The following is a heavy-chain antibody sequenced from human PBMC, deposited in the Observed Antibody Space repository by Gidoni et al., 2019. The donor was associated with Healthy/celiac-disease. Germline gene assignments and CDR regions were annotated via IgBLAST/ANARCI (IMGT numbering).Heavy chain of an antibody. CDR3: ARQTGDRQLGAFDI. CDR2: VIPILGIA. J-gene: IGHJ3*02. D-gene: IGHD5-18*01. CDR1: GGTISSYA. Sequence: QLGSSGAELKKPESSVKVSCKATGGTISSYAISWVRQAPGQGLEWMGRVIPILGIANYAQKCQGRVTITADKSTSRVYVELSSLRSEDTAVYYCARQTGDRQLGAFDIWGQVTMVTVSS. V-gene: IGHV1-69*04.